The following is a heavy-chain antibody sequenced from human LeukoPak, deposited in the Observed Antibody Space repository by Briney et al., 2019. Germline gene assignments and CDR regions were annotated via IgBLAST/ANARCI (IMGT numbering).Heavy chain of an antibody. D-gene: IGHD3-10*01. CDR3: ASGITMVRGVNDYYGMDV. CDR1: GGTFSSYA. CDR2: IIPILGIA. J-gene: IGHJ6*02. V-gene: IGHV1-69*04. Sequence: SVKVSCKASGGTFSSYAISWVRQAPGQGLEWMGRIIPILGIANYAQKFQGRVTITADKSTSTAYMELSSLRSEDTAVYYCASGITMVRGVNDYYGMDVWGQGTTVTVSS.